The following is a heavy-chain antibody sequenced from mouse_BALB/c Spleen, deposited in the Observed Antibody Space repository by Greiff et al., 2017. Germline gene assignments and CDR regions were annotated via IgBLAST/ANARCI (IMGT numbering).Heavy chain of an antibody. CDR1: GYSITSDYA. Sequence: VQLKESGPGLVKPSQSLSLTCTVTGYSITSDYAWNWIRQFPGNKLEWMGYISYSGSTSYNPSLKSRISITRDTSKNQFFLQLNSVTTEDTATYYCARYYGNLYAMDYWGQGTSVTVAS. D-gene: IGHD2-1*01. V-gene: IGHV3-2*02. CDR2: ISYSGST. CDR3: ARYYGNLYAMDY. J-gene: IGHJ4*01.